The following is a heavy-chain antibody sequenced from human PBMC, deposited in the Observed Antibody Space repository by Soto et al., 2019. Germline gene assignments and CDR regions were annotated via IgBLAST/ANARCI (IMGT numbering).Heavy chain of an antibody. Sequence: GGSLRLSCAASGFTFSSYEMNWVRQAPGKGLEWVSYISSSGSTIYYADSVKGRFTISRDNAKNSLYLQMNSLRAEDTAVYYCARDATPYYYGSGSQKKGMDVWGQGTTVTVSS. D-gene: IGHD3-10*01. CDR2: ISSSGSTI. CDR3: ARDATPYYYGSGSQKKGMDV. J-gene: IGHJ6*02. V-gene: IGHV3-48*03. CDR1: GFTFSSYE.